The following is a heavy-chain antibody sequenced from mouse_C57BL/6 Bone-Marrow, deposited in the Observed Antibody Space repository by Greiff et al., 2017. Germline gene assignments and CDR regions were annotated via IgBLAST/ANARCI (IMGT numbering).Heavy chain of an antibody. V-gene: IGHV1-55*01. J-gene: IGHJ3*01. CDR1: GYTFTSYW. CDR3: ASGREFAY. Sequence: VKLQQPGAELVKPGASVKMSCKASGYTFTSYWITWVKQRPGQGLEWIGGIYPGSGSTNYNEKFKSTATLTVDTSSSTAYNLHSSLTSEDSAVYYSASGREFAYWDQGTLVTVSA. CDR2: IYPGSGST. D-gene: IGHD4-1*01.